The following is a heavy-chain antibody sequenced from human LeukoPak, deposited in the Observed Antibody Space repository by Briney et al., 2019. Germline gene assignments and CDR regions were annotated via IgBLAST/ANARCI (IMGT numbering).Heavy chain of an antibody. CDR3: ARGGIQLWFLVDY. Sequence: GASVKVSCKASGYTCADYHIHWVRQAPGQGLEWMGRINPNSGGTKYAQTFQGRVTMTRDTSISTAYMELSSLRSDDTAVYYCARGGIQLWFLVDYWGQGTLVTVSS. CDR1: GYTCADYH. J-gene: IGHJ4*02. CDR2: INPNSGGT. D-gene: IGHD5-18*01. V-gene: IGHV1-2*02.